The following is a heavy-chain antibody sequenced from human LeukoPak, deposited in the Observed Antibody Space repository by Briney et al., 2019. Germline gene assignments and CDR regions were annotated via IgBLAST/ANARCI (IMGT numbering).Heavy chain of an antibody. Sequence: GGSLRLSCAASGFTFSSYSMNWVRQAPGRGLEWVSSISSSGTYIYYADSVKGRFTISRDNAKNSLSLKMNSLRAEDTAVYYCARDFRYSGSYHHWFDPWGQGTLVTVSS. V-gene: IGHV3-21*01. CDR2: ISSSGTYI. D-gene: IGHD1-26*01. CDR3: ARDFRYSGSYHHWFDP. CDR1: GFTFSSYS. J-gene: IGHJ5*02.